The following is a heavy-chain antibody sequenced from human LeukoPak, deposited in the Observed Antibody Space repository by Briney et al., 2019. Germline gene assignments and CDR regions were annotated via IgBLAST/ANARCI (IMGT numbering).Heavy chain of an antibody. J-gene: IGHJ5*02. CDR3: ARVRGVYQKAYSSLRNWFDP. V-gene: IGHV7-4-1*02. CDR2: INTNTGNP. CDR1: GYTFTSYA. Sequence: GASVKVSCKASGYTFTSYAMNWVRQAPGQGLEWMGWINTNTGNPTYAQGFTGRFVFSLDTSVSTAYLQISSLKAEDTAVYYCARVRGVYQKAYSSLRNWFDPWGQGTLVTVSS. D-gene: IGHD6-6*01.